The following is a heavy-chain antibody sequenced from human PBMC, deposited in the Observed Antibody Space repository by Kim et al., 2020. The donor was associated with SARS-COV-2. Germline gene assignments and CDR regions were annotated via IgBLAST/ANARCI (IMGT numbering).Heavy chain of an antibody. V-gene: IGHV1-8*01. CDR1: GYTFTSYD. Sequence: ASVKVSCKASGYTFTSYDINWVRQATGQGLEWMGWMNPNSGNTGYAQKFQGRVTMTRNTSISTAYMELSSLRSEDTAVYYCAREGEYSSSSYYYYYYMDVWGKGTTVTVSS. D-gene: IGHD6-6*01. CDR3: AREGEYSSSSYYYYYYMDV. J-gene: IGHJ6*03. CDR2: MNPNSGNT.